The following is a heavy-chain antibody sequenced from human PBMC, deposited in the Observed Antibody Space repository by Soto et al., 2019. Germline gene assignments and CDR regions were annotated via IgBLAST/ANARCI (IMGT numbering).Heavy chain of an antibody. CDR2: ISGYGNSI. CDR1: GFTFSSYN. Sequence: VQLVESGGGLVKPGGSLRLSCAASGFTFSSYNMNWVRQAPGKGLEWVSSISGYGNSIYYAESVRGRFSISRDNARKSLCLQMNSLRAEDTGVYYCASDGDYEDGMDVWGQGTTVTVSS. D-gene: IGHD2-21*02. CDR3: ASDGDYEDGMDV. V-gene: IGHV3-21*03. J-gene: IGHJ6*02.